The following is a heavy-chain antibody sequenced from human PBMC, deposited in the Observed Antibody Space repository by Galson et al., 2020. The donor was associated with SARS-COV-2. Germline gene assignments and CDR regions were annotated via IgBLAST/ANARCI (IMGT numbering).Heavy chain of an antibody. Sequence: PSETLSLTCTVSGGSISSSSYYWGWIRQPPGKGLEWIGSIYFSGSTFYNPSLKSRVTISVDTSKNQFSLELSSVTAADTAVFYCARLAIFGVVINAFDICGQGTMVTVSS. J-gene: IGHJ3*02. D-gene: IGHD3-3*01. V-gene: IGHV4-39*01. CDR2: IYFSGST. CDR1: GGSISSSSYY. CDR3: ARLAIFGVVINAFDI.